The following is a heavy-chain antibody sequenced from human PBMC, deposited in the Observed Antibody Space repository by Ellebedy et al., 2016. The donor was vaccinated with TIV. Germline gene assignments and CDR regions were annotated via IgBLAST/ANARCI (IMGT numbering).Heavy chain of an antibody. D-gene: IGHD5-12*01. V-gene: IGHV3-21*01. CDR1: GFTFSDYS. J-gene: IGHJ6*02. CDR3: ARGGHGGFAGWGRMDV. CDR2: ITSANRDI. Sequence: GESLKISCAASGFTFSDYSMNWVRQAPGKGLEWVSSITSANRDIGYADSVKGRFTISRDNAKNSLFLHMNGLRAEDTAVYYCARGGHGGFAGWGRMDVWGQGTTVTVSS.